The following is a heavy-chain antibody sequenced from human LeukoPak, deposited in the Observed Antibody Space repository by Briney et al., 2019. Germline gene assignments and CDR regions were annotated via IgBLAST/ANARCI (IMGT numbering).Heavy chain of an antibody. CDR1: GGSISSYY. J-gene: IGHJ4*02. CDR3: ARSTTVTTDY. CDR2: IYYSGST. Sequence: SGTLSLTCTVSGGSISSYYWSWIRQPPGKGLEWIGYIYYSGSTNYNPSLKSRVTISVDTSKNQFSLKLSSVTAADTAVYYCARSTTVTTDYWGQGTLVTVSS. D-gene: IGHD4-17*01. V-gene: IGHV4-59*01.